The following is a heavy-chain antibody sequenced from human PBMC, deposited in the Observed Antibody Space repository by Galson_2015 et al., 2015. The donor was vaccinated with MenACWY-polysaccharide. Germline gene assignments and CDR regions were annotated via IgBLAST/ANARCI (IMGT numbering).Heavy chain of an antibody. D-gene: IGHD3-10*01. CDR2: IKPNSGGT. CDR3: ARGSLISSGYLNYFDY. CDR1: GYTFTDYY. Sequence: SVKVSCKASGYTFTDYYMHWVRQAPGQGLEWMGRIKPNSGGTNYAQNFEGMVTMTRDTSISTAYMELSRLRSDDTAVYYCARGSLISSGYLNYFDYWGQGTLVTVSS. J-gene: IGHJ4*02. V-gene: IGHV1-2*06.